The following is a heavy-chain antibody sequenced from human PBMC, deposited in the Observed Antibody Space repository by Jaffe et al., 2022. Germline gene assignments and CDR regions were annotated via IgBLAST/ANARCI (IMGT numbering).Heavy chain of an antibody. Sequence: EVQLLESGGGLVQPGGSLRLSCAASGFTFSSYAMSWVRQAPGKGLEWVSAISGSGGSTYYADSVKGRFTISRDNSKNTLYLQMNSLRAEDTAVYYCAKDMGYCSSTSCYFSFDYWGQGTLVTVSS. D-gene: IGHD2-2*01. J-gene: IGHJ4*02. CDR3: AKDMGYCSSTSCYFSFDY. V-gene: IGHV3-23*01. CDR2: ISGSGGST. CDR1: GFTFSSYA.